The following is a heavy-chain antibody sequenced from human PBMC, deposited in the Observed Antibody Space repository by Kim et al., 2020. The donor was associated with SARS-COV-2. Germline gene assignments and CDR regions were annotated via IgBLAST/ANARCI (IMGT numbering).Heavy chain of an antibody. V-gene: IGHV4-61*01. D-gene: IGHD1-26*01. Sequence: SETLSLTCTVSGDSVSSNSYYWSWIRQPPGKGLEWIGYIYHNGRTNYNPSLKSRVTVSVDTSKNQFSLRLRSVTAADTAVYYCARGGLYSGSYYFDFWG. CDR1: GDSVSSNSYY. J-gene: IGHJ4*01. CDR3: ARGGLYSGSYYFDF. CDR2: IYHNGRT.